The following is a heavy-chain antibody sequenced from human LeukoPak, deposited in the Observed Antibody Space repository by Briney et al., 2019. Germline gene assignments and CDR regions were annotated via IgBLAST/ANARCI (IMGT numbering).Heavy chain of an antibody. V-gene: IGHV3-66*02. Sequence: GGSLRLSCAASRFTVSSNYMSWVRQAPGKGLEWVSVIYSGGSTYYADSVKGRFTISRDNSKNTLYLQMNSLRAEDTAVYYCARELDSSGYYSVHWGQGTLVTVSS. CDR1: RFTVSSNY. J-gene: IGHJ4*02. D-gene: IGHD3-22*01. CDR3: ARELDSSGYYSVH. CDR2: IYSGGST.